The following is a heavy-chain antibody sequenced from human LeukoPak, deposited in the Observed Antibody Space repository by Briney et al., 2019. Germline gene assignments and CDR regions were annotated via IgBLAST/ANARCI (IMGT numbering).Heavy chain of an antibody. V-gene: IGHV4-34*01. J-gene: IGHJ4*02. CDR1: GGSITGYY. Sequence: KASETLSLTCAVYGGSITGYYWNWIRQPPGNGLEWIGEINPSGGTNYSPSLKSRATISVDTSTNQFSLKVTSVTAADTAVYYRARGSNRARLANWGRGTQVTVSS. CDR2: INPSGGT. D-gene: IGHD3-16*01. CDR3: ARGSNRARLAN.